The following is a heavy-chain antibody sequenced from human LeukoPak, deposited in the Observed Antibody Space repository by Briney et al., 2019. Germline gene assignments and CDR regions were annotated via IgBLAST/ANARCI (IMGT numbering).Heavy chain of an antibody. D-gene: IGHD2-15*01. CDR3: ARETGEYCSGGGCYPSWFDP. V-gene: IGHV3-64*01. Sequence: GGSLRLSCAASGFTFSSYAMHWVRQAPGKGLEYVSAISSNGGSTYYANSVKGRFTISRDNSKNTLYLQMGSLRAEDMAVYYCARETGEYCSGGGCYPSWFDPWGQGTLVTVSS. CDR2: ISSNGGST. CDR1: GFTFSSYA. J-gene: IGHJ5*02.